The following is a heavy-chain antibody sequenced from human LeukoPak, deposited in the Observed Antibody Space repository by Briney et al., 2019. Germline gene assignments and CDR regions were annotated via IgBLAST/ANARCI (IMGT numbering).Heavy chain of an antibody. CDR2: IKQHGSEK. J-gene: IGHJ4*02. D-gene: IGHD3-22*01. CDR1: GLTFSDDW. CDR3: ATTLIGVDYFGD. V-gene: IGHV3-7*01. Sequence: GGSLRLSCVASGLTFSDDWMRWVRQAPGKGLEWVANIKQHGSEKYYVDSVKGRFTISRDNAKNSLYLQMNSLRAEDTAVYYCATTLIGVDYFGDWGQGTLVTVSS.